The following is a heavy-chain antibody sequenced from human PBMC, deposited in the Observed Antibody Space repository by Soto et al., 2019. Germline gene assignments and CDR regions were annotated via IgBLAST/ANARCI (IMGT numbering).Heavy chain of an antibody. CDR1: GASTTSYY. CDR2: IFNRGSA. CDR3: ARTEYGDLYYFDL. D-gene: IGHD4-17*01. Sequence: SETLSLTCTVSGASTTSYYWSWLRQSSEKGLEWIGYIFNRGSAKYNPSLESRVFMSLDTSRNQFSLKLDSVTAADTAVYYCARTEYGDLYYFDLWGHGTLVTVSS. V-gene: IGHV4-59*01. J-gene: IGHJ4*01.